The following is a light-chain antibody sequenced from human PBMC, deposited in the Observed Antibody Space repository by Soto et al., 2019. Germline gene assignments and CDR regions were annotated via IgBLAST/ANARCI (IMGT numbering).Light chain of an antibody. CDR1: QSVSSN. J-gene: IGKJ1*01. V-gene: IGKV3-15*01. CDR2: GAS. Sequence: ILMTQSPSTLSVSPGERATLSCRASQSVSSNLAWYQQKPGQAPRLLIYGASTRVTGIPARFSGSGSGTEFTLTISSLQSEDFAVYYCQQYNNWPRTFGQGTKVDIK. CDR3: QQYNNWPRT.